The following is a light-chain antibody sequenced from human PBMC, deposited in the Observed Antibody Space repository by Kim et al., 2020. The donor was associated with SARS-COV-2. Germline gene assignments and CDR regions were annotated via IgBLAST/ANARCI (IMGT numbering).Light chain of an antibody. CDR1: SSDVGGYNS. V-gene: IGLV2-8*01. Sequence: QSALTQPPSASGSPGQSVTISCTGTSSDVGGYNSVSWYQQHPGKAPKLVIYEVTKRPAGVPDRFSASQSGNTASMTVSGLQSEDEADYYCNSYAGNNLWVVGGGTQLTVL. CDR3: NSYAGNNLWV. J-gene: IGLJ3*02. CDR2: EVT.